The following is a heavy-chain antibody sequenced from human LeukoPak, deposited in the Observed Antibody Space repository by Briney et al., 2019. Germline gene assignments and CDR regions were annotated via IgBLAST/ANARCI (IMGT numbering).Heavy chain of an antibody. CDR1: GFTFSSYE. D-gene: IGHD3-9*01. Sequence: QSGGSLRLSCAASGFTFSSYEMNWVRRAPGKGLEWVSYISSSGSTIYYADSVKGRFTISRDNAKNSLYLQMNSLRAEDTAVYYCARDDILTGLDYYYYMDVWGKGTTVTISS. CDR2: ISSSGSTI. V-gene: IGHV3-48*03. CDR3: ARDDILTGLDYYYYMDV. J-gene: IGHJ6*03.